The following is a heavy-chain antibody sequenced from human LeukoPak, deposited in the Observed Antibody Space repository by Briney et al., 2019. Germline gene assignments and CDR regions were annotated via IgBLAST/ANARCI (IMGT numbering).Heavy chain of an antibody. CDR1: GGTFSSYA. D-gene: IGHD3-10*01. CDR2: IIPIFGTA. Sequence: SVKVSCMASGGTFSSYAISWVRQAPGQGLEWMGGIIPIFGTANYAQKFQGRVTITADESTSTAYMELSSLRSEDTAVYYCATLIQYYYGSGSCNWFDPWGQGTLVTVSS. V-gene: IGHV1-69*13. J-gene: IGHJ5*02. CDR3: ATLIQYYYGSGSCNWFDP.